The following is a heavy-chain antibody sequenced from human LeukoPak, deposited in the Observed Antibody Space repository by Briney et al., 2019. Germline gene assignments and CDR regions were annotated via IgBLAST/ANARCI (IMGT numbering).Heavy chain of an antibody. J-gene: IGHJ4*02. CDR3: AKGSSGWPAFDY. Sequence: GRSLRLSCAASGFTFSSYGMHWVRQAPGKGPEWVAVISYDGSNKYYADSVKGRFTISRDNSKNTLYLQMNSLRAEDTAVYYCAKGSSGWPAFDYWGQGTLVTVSS. D-gene: IGHD6-19*01. CDR1: GFTFSSYG. CDR2: ISYDGSNK. V-gene: IGHV3-30*18.